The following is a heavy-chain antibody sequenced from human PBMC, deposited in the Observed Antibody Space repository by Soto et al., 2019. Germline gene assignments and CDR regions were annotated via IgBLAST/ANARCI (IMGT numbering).Heavy chain of an antibody. CDR3: ARDWLDIVVVPQGGGDAFDI. Sequence: GGSLRLSCAASGFTFSSYGMHWVRQAPGKGLEWVAVIWYDGSNKYYADSVKGRFTISRDNSKNTLYLQMNSLRAEDTAVYYCARDWLDIVVVPQGGGDAFDIWGQGTMVTVSS. D-gene: IGHD2-2*03. CDR1: GFTFSSYG. V-gene: IGHV3-33*01. J-gene: IGHJ3*02. CDR2: IWYDGSNK.